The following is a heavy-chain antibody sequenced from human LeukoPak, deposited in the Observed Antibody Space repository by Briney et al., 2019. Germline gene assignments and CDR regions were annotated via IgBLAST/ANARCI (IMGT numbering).Heavy chain of an antibody. CDR3: ARADGCTNGVC. Sequence: GGALRLSCAASGFPFSFARMSWVRQAPGKGLAGVGRIKGNADGGTIDYAAPVKGRFTISKDDSKNTLFLQMNSLTAEYTAVYYCARADGCTNGVCWGQGTMVTVSS. J-gene: IGHJ3*01. V-gene: IGHV3-15*01. CDR1: GFPFSFAR. D-gene: IGHD2-8*01. CDR2: IKGNADGGTI.